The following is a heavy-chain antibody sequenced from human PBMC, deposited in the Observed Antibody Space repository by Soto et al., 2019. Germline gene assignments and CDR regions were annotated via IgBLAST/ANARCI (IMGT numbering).Heavy chain of an antibody. Sequence: QVQLVQSGAEVKKPGSSVRVSCKASGTIFSSYTISWVRQAPGQGLEWMGRIIPILGETNSAQKFQGRVKLTADKSTNTAYMELNSLRLEDTALYYCARGLGGRMDDWGQGTTVTVSS. CDR3: ARGLGGRMDD. D-gene: IGHD3-16*01. J-gene: IGHJ6*02. CDR2: IIPILGET. CDR1: GTIFSSYT. V-gene: IGHV1-69*08.